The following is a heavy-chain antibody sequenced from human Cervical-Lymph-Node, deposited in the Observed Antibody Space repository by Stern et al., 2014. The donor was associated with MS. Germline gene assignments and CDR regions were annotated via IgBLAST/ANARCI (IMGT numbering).Heavy chain of an antibody. J-gene: IGHJ6*02. CDR3: ARPGDDTAKYGLDV. V-gene: IGHV5-51*03. Sequence: VQLVESGAEVKKPGESLKISCKGSGYSFATYWIGWVRQLPGKALAWMGIIYPGDPDTRYSPSFQGQVTISADKSISTAYLHWSSLKASDTAMYYCARPGDDTAKYGLDVWGQGTTVTVSS. D-gene: IGHD5-18*01. CDR1: GYSFATYW. CDR2: IYPGDPDT.